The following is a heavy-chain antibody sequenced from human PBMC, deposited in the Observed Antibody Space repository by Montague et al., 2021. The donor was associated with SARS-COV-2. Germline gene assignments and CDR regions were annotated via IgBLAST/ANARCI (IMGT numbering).Heavy chain of an antibody. CDR2: VNHRGIT. CDR1: VGSCIGYY. J-gene: IGHJ4*02. CDR3: ARGLFQPDFQAY. V-gene: IGHV4-34*01. D-gene: IGHD2-2*01. Sequence: SETLSLTCAGYVGSCIGYYWSWMHQPPSKVQSWLREVNHRGITNYNPSLTSRVTISVDTSKNHFSLKLSSVTAAATAVYYCARGLFQPDFQAYWGQGTLVTVSS.